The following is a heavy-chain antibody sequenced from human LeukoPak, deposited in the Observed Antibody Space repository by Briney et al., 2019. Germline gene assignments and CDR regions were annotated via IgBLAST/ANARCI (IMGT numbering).Heavy chain of an antibody. Sequence: GGSLRFSCAASGFTFSSYAMSWVRQAPGKGLEWVSAISGSGGSTYYADSVKGRFTISRDNSKNTLYLQMNSLRAEDTAVYYCAKFESRRTHYFDYWGQGTLVTVSS. CDR3: AKFESRRTHYFDY. CDR1: GFTFSSYA. CDR2: ISGSGGST. V-gene: IGHV3-23*01. J-gene: IGHJ4*02. D-gene: IGHD1-14*01.